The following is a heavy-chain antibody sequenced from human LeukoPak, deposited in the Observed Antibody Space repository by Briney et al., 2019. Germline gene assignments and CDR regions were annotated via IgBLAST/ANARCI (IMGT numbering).Heavy chain of an antibody. V-gene: IGHV3-30-3*01. Sequence: GGSLRLSCAASGFTFSSYAMHWVRQAPGKGLEWVAVISYDGSNKYYADSVKGRFTISRDNSKNTLYLQMHSLRAEDTAVYYCARSVATIPDFDYWGQGTLVTVSS. CDR1: GFTFSSYA. J-gene: IGHJ4*02. CDR2: ISYDGSNK. D-gene: IGHD5-12*01. CDR3: ARSVATIPDFDY.